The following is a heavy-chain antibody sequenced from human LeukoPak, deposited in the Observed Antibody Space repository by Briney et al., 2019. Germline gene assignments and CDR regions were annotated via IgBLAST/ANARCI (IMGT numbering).Heavy chain of an antibody. CDR2: IIPILGIA. CDR3: ARDPLQNYYDSSAPGYGMDV. D-gene: IGHD3-22*01. Sequence: GASVKVSCKASGGTFSSYAISWVRQAPGQGLEWMGRIIPILGIANYAQKFQGRVTITADKSTSTAYMELSSLRSEDTAVYYCARDPLQNYYDSSAPGYGMDVWGQGTTVTVSS. J-gene: IGHJ6*02. V-gene: IGHV1-69*04. CDR1: GGTFSSYA.